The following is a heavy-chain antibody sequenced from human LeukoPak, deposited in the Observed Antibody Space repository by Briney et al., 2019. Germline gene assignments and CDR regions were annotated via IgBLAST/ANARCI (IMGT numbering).Heavy chain of an antibody. V-gene: IGHV4-39*01. Sequence: SETLSLTCTVPGGPISSSSYDWGWIRQPPGKGLEWIGSIYYSGSTYYNPSLKSRVTISVDTSKNQFSLKLCSVTAADTAVYYCARPQYSLGYFDYWGQGTLVTVSS. J-gene: IGHJ4*02. D-gene: IGHD2-15*01. CDR3: ARPQYSLGYFDY. CDR1: GGPISSSSYD. CDR2: IYYSGST.